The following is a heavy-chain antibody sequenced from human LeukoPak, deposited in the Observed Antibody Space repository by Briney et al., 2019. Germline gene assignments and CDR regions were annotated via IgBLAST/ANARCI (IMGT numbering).Heavy chain of an antibody. J-gene: IGHJ4*02. V-gene: IGHV1-18*01. CDR2: ISAYNGDT. CDR3: ARDPSNTSGYYIYSDY. CDR1: GYTFTRHG. Sequence: ASVKVSCKASGYTFTRHGISWARQAPGQGLEWMGWISAYNGDTKYAQKFQGRVTLTIDTSTSTAQMEVRSLRSDDTAMYYCARDPSNTSGYYIYSDYWGQGTLVTVSS. D-gene: IGHD6-19*01.